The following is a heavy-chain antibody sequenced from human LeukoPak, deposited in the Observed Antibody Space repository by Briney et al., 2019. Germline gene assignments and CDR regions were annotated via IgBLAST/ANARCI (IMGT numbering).Heavy chain of an antibody. D-gene: IGHD6-6*01. J-gene: IGHJ4*02. CDR3: AKVALIAARLGHFDY. V-gene: IGHV3-30*18. CDR2: ISYDGSNK. Sequence: GRSLRLSCAASGFTYSSYGMHWVRQDPGKGLEWVAVISYDGSNKYYADSVKGRFTISRDNSKNTLYLQMNSLRAEDTAVYYCAKVALIAARLGHFDYWGQGTLVTVSS. CDR1: GFTYSSYG.